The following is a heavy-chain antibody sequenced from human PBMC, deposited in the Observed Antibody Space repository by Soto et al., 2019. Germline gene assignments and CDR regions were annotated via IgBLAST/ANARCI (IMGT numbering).Heavy chain of an antibody. Sequence: SETLSLTCAVSGGCISSGGYSWSWIRQPPGKGMEWIGYIYHSGSTYYNPSLKSRVTISVDRSKNQFSLKLSSVTAADTAVYYCARVPDRWGQGTLVTVSS. CDR3: ARVPDR. J-gene: IGHJ5*02. D-gene: IGHD2-2*01. V-gene: IGHV4-30-2*01. CDR1: GGCISSGGYS. CDR2: IYHSGST.